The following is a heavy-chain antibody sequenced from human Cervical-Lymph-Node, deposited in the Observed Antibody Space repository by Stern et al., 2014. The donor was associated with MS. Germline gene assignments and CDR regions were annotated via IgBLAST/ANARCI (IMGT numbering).Heavy chain of an antibody. J-gene: IGHJ3*02. Sequence: QVQLVQSGGGAVQPGRSLRLSCAASGFIFSNSAMHWVRQAPGKGLEWGSTITFDGSSRYYTDSVKGRFTISRVNSENTLSLQLNTPRPDDTAVYYCASGTSNEFGPFDMWGQGAMVTVSS. V-gene: IGHV3-30*04. CDR2: ITFDGSSR. CDR1: GFIFSNSA. CDR3: ASGTSNEFGPFDM. D-gene: IGHD3-16*01.